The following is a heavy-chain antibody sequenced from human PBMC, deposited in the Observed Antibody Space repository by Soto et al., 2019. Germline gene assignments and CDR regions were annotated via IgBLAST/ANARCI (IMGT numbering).Heavy chain of an antibody. Sequence: EVQLVESGGGLVQPGGSLRLSCAASGFTFSNFAMQWLRQAPGKGLECVSVISANGDTTYYATSVKDRFTISRDDSKNSLYLQMAGLRADDMAVYYCARAWRADVWGQGTTVVVSS. CDR2: ISANGDTT. J-gene: IGHJ6*02. CDR1: GFTFSNFA. CDR3: ARAWRADV. V-gene: IGHV3-64*01.